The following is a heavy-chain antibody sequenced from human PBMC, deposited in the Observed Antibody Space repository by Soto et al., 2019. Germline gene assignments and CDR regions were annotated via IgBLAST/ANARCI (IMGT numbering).Heavy chain of an antibody. V-gene: IGHV4-34*12. Sequence: PSETLSLTCAVSHGSFSGYYWSWVRQFPGKGLEWIGEIIHTGSTNYNPSLKSRVTMSIDTSKKEISLKLSSVTAADTAVYYCARVGQPPSDYWGQGTLVTAPQ. CDR2: IIHTGST. CDR3: ARVGQPPSDY. J-gene: IGHJ4*02. CDR1: HGSFSGYY. D-gene: IGHD2-2*01.